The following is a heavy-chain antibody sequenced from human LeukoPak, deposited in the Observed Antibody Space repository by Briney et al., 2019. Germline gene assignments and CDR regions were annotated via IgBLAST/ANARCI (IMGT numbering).Heavy chain of an antibody. CDR2: IHTSRTI. CDR3: ARNSNYGNYFDY. D-gene: IGHD4-11*01. Sequence: SETLSLTCTVSGVSISSHYWTWIRQPAGKGLEWIGRIHTSRTINYNPSLQSRVTMSVDTSKNQFSLKLSSVTAADTAVYYCARNSNYGNYFDYWGQGNPVTVSS. J-gene: IGHJ4*02. CDR1: GVSISSHY. V-gene: IGHV4-4*07.